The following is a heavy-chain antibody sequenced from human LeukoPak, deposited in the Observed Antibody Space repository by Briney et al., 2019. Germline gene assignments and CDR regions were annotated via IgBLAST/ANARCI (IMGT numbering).Heavy chain of an antibody. J-gene: IGHJ4*02. CDR2: FSSDGNSM. Sequence: PGESLRLTCAASGFTLSSYTMYWVRQPPGRGLEWVARFSSDGNSMTYADLVKGRFTVSRDITKNSLYRRMDSLRAEDAAVYYCARVQVGTPTDCWGQGTLVTVST. D-gene: IGHD1-26*01. CDR3: ARVQVGTPTDC. V-gene: IGHV3-74*01. CDR1: GFTLSSYT.